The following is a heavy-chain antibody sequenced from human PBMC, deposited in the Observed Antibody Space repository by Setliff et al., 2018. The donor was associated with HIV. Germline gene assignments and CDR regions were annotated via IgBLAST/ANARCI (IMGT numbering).Heavy chain of an antibody. CDR2: INTRGNT. V-gene: IGHV4-4*07. J-gene: IGHJ5*02. Sequence: PSETLSLTCSVSGDSISNYFRTWIRQPAGKGLEWIGRINTRGNTNYNPSLKSRVTMSIDTSKNQFSLNLASVTAADTAVYYCARYYGSGTYHRWFDPWGQGTPVTVSS. CDR3: ARYYGSGTYHRWFDP. CDR1: GDSISNYF. D-gene: IGHD3-10*01.